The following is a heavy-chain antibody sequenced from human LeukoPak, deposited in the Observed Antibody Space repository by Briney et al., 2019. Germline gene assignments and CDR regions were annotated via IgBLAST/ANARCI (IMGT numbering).Heavy chain of an antibody. CDR2: MNPNSGNT. CDR1: GYTFTSYD. D-gene: IGHD4-11*01. CDR3: ARLDYSKFDY. Sequence: GASVKVSCKASGYTFTSYDINWVRQATGQGLEWMGWMNPNSGNTGYAQKFQGRVTMTSDTSTTTVYMEVSSLRSDDTAVYYCARLDYSKFDYWGQGILVTVSS. J-gene: IGHJ4*02. V-gene: IGHV1-8*01.